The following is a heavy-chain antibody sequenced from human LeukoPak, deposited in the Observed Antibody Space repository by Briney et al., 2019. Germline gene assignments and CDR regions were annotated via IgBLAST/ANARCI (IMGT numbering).Heavy chain of an antibody. J-gene: IGHJ4*02. CDR2: ITGSGGST. D-gene: IGHD1-1*01. V-gene: IGHV3-23*01. CDR3: AKDRTGTHFDY. CDR1: GFTFSSYA. Sequence: GGSLRLSCAAAGFTFSSYAMSSVRQAPGKGLEWVSAITGSGGSTYYADSVKCRFTISRDNSKNTLYLQMNSLRAEDTAVYYCAKDRTGTHFDYWGQGTLVTVSS.